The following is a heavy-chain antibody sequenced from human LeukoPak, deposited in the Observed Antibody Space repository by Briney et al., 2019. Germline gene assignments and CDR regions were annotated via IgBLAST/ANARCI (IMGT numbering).Heavy chain of an antibody. Sequence: QPGGSLRLSCAASGFTFSNYAIHWVRQAPGKGLEWVAVISNDGSNKYYADSVKGRFTISRDNSKNTVYLQMNSLRAEDTAVYYCAKFQTKDTAMVTYAFDIWGQGTMVTVSS. J-gene: IGHJ3*02. CDR2: ISNDGSNK. CDR1: GFTFSNYA. CDR3: AKFQTKDTAMVTYAFDI. D-gene: IGHD5-18*01. V-gene: IGHV3-30-3*02.